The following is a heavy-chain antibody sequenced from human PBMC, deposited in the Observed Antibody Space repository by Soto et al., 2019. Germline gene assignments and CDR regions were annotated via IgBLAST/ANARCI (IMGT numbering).Heavy chain of an antibody. CDR2: INPESTTI. Sequence: GGSLRPSCTASEISLNIYWMHWVRQAPGKGLVWVARINPESTTITYADSVTGRFTISRDYAKDTLYLQMNGLSAEDTAIYYCTKDTFGGRDSWGQGTLVTVSS. CDR1: EISLNIYW. V-gene: IGHV3-74*01. CDR3: TKDTFGGRDS. J-gene: IGHJ4*02. D-gene: IGHD2-15*01.